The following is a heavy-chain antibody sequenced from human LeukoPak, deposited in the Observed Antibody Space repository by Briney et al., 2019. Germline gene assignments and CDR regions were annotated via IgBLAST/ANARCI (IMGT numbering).Heavy chain of an antibody. Sequence: SETLSLTCTVSGGSISSYYGSWLRQPPGKGLEGIGYIYYSGSTNYNPSLTSRVTISVDTSKNQFSLKLSSVTAADTAVYYCARHLASYSSSSWGADYWGQGTLVTVSS. CDR1: GGSISSYY. J-gene: IGHJ4*02. D-gene: IGHD6-6*01. CDR2: IYYSGST. CDR3: ARHLASYSSSSWGADY. V-gene: IGHV4-59*01.